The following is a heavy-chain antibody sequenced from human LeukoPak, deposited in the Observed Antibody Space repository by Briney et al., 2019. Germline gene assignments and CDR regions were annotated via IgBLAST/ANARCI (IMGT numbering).Heavy chain of an antibody. CDR2: TWYDGSIE. Sequence: PGGSLRLTCAASGFSFSVCAMHWVRQAPGKGLEWLAVTWYDGSIEYYADSVKGRFTISRDNSKNTLYLQMNSLRAEDTAVYYCARQLPPVVKYYFAHWGQVTLVTVSS. CDR3: ARQLPPVVKYYFAH. D-gene: IGHD1-7*01. CDR1: GFSFSVCA. V-gene: IGHV3-33*08. J-gene: IGHJ4*02.